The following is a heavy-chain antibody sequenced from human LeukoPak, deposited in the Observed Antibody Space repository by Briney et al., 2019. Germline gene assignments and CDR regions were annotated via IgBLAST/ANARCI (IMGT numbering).Heavy chain of an antibody. CDR1: GGTFISYA. CDR3: ASSYYYDSSGYPFDY. Sequence: ASVKVSCKASGGTFISYAISWVRQAPGQGLEWMGRIIPIFGTANYAQKFQGGVTITTDESTSTAYMELSSLRSEDTAVYYCASSYYYDSSGYPFDYWGQGTLVTVSS. V-gene: IGHV1-69*05. CDR2: IIPIFGTA. D-gene: IGHD3-22*01. J-gene: IGHJ4*02.